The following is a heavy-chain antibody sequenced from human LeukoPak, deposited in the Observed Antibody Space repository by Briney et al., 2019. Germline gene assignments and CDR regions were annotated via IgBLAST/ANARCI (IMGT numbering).Heavy chain of an antibody. CDR3: ARDSAAGTGGNDY. D-gene: IGHD6-13*01. Sequence: GGSLRLSCAASGFTFDDYAMHWVRQAPGRGLEWVANIKQDGSEKYYVDSVKGRFTISRDNAKNSPYLQMNSLRAEDTAVYYCARDSAAGTGGNDYWGQGTLVTVSS. J-gene: IGHJ4*02. V-gene: IGHV3-7*01. CDR2: IKQDGSEK. CDR1: GFTFDDYA.